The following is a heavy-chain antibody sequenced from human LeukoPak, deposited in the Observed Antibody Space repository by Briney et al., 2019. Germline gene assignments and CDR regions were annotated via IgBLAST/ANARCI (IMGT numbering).Heavy chain of an antibody. D-gene: IGHD7-27*01. CDR3: ARHRQLGTSYDAFAI. CDR1: GGSFSGYY. Sequence: SETLSLTCAVYGGSFSGYYWSWIRQPPGKGLEWIGEINHSGSTNYNPSLKSRVTISGDASKRQFFLTLSSVTAADTAVYYCARHRQLGTSYDAFAIWGQGTLVTVSS. J-gene: IGHJ3*02. CDR2: INHSGST. V-gene: IGHV4-34*01.